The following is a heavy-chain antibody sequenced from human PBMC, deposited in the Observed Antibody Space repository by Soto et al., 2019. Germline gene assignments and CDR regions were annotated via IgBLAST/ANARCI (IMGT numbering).Heavy chain of an antibody. Sequence: EMQLVESGGTLIQPGGSLRLSCAASGFTVSNYYMSWVRQAPGKGLEWVSLIYSGGATYYADSVKGRFTISRDNSKNTLHLQMSSLRAEDTAVYYCARQGDGMDVWGQGTSVTVSS. J-gene: IGHJ6*02. V-gene: IGHV3-53*01. CDR2: IYSGGAT. CDR3: ARQGDGMDV. CDR1: GFTVSNYY. D-gene: IGHD3-16*01.